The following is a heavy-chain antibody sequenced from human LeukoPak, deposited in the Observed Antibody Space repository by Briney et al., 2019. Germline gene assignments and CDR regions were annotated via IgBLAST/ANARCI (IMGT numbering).Heavy chain of an antibody. CDR2: INHSGST. D-gene: IGHD6-13*01. CDR3: ARVLYSSSTYYYYYYMDD. CDR1: GVSFSGYY. V-gene: IGHV4-34*01. J-gene: IGHJ6*03. Sequence: SETLTLSCAVYGVSFSGYYWSWIRQPPGKGLEWIGEINHSGSTNYNPSLKSRVTISLDTSKNQFSLKLSSVTAADTAVYYCARVLYSSSTYYYYYYMDDWGQGTMVSVSS.